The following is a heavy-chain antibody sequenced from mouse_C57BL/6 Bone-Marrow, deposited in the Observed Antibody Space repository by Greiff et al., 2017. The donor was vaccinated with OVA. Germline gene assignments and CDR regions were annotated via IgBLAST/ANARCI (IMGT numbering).Heavy chain of an antibody. D-gene: IGHD3-3*01. CDR3: ARGGKGLYYFDY. CDR1: GFTFSSYA. J-gene: IGHJ2*01. CDR2: ISHGGSYT. Sequence: DVQLVESGAGLVKPGGSLKLSCAASGFTFSSYAMSWVRQTPEKRLEWVGTISHGGSYTYYTDNVKGQFTISRDNAKSNVYMQMSHLKSEDTAVYDCARGGKGLYYFDYWGQGTTLTVSS. V-gene: IGHV5-4*01.